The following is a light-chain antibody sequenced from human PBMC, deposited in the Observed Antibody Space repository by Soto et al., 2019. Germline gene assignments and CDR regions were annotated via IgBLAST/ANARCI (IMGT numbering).Light chain of an antibody. V-gene: IGKV3-20*01. CDR3: QQYGSSPIT. Sequence: EIVLTQSPGTLSLSPGERATLNCRASQSVRSSYLAWYQQQPGQAPRLLIHGASRRATGIPDRFSGSGSGTDFTLTISRLEPEDFALYYCQQYGSSPITFGQGTRLEIK. J-gene: IGKJ5*01. CDR1: QSVRSSY. CDR2: GAS.